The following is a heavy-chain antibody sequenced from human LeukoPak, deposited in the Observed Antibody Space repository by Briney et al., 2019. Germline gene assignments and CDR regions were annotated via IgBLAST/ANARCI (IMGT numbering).Heavy chain of an antibody. Sequence: PSETLSLTCTVSGGSISSYYWSWIRQPPGKGLEWIGYIYYSGSTNYSPSLKSRVTISVDTSKNQFSLKLSSVTAADTAVYYCARSYSSSNLFDYWGQGTLVTVSS. V-gene: IGHV4-59*01. CDR2: IYYSGST. CDR1: GGSISSYY. CDR3: ARSYSSSNLFDY. J-gene: IGHJ4*02. D-gene: IGHD6-13*01.